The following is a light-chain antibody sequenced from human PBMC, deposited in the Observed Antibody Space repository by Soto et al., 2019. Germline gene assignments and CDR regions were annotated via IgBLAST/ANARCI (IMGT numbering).Light chain of an antibody. CDR1: QSIATY. CDR3: QQRYTIPIT. CDR2: AAS. J-gene: IGKJ5*01. Sequence: DIQMTQSPSSLSASVGDRVTITCRASQSIATYLNWYQHKLGKAPKLLIYAASSLQTGVPSRFSGSGSGTDFTLTISSLQPEDFATYFCQQRYTIPITFGQGTRLEIK. V-gene: IGKV1-39*01.